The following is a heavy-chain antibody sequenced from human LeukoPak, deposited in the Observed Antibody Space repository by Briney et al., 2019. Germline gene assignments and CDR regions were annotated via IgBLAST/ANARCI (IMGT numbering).Heavy chain of an antibody. Sequence: PSETLSLTCTVSGYSISSGYYWGWIRQPPGKGLEWIWSLYHGGRTYYNPSVKSRVTISVDTSKNQFSLKLSSVTAADTAVYYCARETDCSSTSCYYGSVAPGNWCFDIWGRGTLVTVSS. V-gene: IGHV4-38-2*02. J-gene: IGHJ2*01. D-gene: IGHD2-2*01. CDR1: GYSISSGYY. CDR2: LYHGGRT. CDR3: ARETDCSSTSCYYGSVAPGNWCFDI.